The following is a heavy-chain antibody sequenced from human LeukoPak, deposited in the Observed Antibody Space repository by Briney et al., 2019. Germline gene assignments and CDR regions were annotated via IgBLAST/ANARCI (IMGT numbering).Heavy chain of an antibody. V-gene: IGHV3-23*01. J-gene: IGHJ4*02. CDR1: GFTFSSYA. CDR3: AKDHPARELLRGYFDY. Sequence: GGSLRLSCAASGFTFSSYAMSWDRQAPGKGLEWVSAISGSGGSTYYADSVKGLFTISRDNSKNTLYLQMNRLRAEDPAVYYCAKDHPARELLRGYFDYWGQGTLVTVSS. D-gene: IGHD1-26*01. CDR2: ISGSGGST.